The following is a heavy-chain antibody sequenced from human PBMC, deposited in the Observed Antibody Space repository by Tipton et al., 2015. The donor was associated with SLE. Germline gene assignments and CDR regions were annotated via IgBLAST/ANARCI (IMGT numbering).Heavy chain of an antibody. J-gene: IGHJ2*01. CDR3: AREQQLESRYFDL. Sequence: LSLTCTVSGGSISSSSYYWGWIRQPPGKGLEWIGSIYYSGSTYYNPSLKSRVTISVDTSKNQFSLKLSSVTAADTAVYYCAREQQLESRYFDLWGRGTLVTVSS. CDR1: GGSISSSSYY. V-gene: IGHV4-39*07. D-gene: IGHD6-13*01. CDR2: IYYSGST.